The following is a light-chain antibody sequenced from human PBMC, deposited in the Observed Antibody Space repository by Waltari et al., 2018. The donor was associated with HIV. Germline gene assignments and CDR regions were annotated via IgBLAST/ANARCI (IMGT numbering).Light chain of an antibody. J-gene: IGKJ2*01. V-gene: IGKV1-39*01. CDR1: QNIYKF. CDR3: MKSFTEPIN. CDR2: DAS. Sequence: DTQMTQSPSSLSASIGDRITITCRASQNIYKFLSWYQQKSGKAPNLLIYDASSLQSGVPSRFSGSGSGTEFTLTISSLQVEDFATYYCMKSFTEPINLGNGNKLDIK.